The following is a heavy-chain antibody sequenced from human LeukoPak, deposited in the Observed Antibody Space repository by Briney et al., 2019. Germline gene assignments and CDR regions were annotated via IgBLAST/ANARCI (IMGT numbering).Heavy chain of an antibody. D-gene: IGHD3-3*01. J-gene: IGHJ2*01. CDR3: ARQGAIFGVDRYWYFDL. CDR1: GFTFRSYG. CDR2: IWYDGSNK. V-gene: IGHV3-33*01. Sequence: GGSLRLSCAASGFTFRSYGMHWVRQAPGKGLEWVAVIWYDGSNKYYADSVKGRFTISRDNSMNTLFLQMNSLRAEDTAVYYCARQGAIFGVDRYWYFDLWGRGTLVTLSS.